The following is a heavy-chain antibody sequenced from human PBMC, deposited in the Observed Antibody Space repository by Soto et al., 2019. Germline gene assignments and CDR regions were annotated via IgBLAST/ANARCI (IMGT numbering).Heavy chain of an antibody. D-gene: IGHD1-26*01. V-gene: IGHV3-30-3*01. J-gene: IGHJ6*01. CDR3: AREGSAVGYYGLDV. CDR1: GFTFPNYV. CDR2: ISFAGTNK. Sequence: QVQLVESGGGVVQPGRSLRLSCAASGFTFPNYVMHWVRQAPGKGLEWVAVISFAGTNKYYPDSVKGRFTISRDNYKNTLSLEMHSLTTEDTAIYYCAREGSAVGYYGLDVWGQGTPVTVSP.